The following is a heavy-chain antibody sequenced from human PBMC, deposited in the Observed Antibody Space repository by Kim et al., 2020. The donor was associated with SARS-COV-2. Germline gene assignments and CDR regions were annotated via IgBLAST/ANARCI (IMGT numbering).Heavy chain of an antibody. D-gene: IGHD1-26*01. V-gene: IGHV4-59*01. J-gene: IGHJ3*02. CDR3: ARVVGADDAFDI. Sequence: NYNPSLKSRVTISVDTSKNQFSLKMRSVTAADTAVYYCARVVGADDAFDIWGQGTMVTVSS.